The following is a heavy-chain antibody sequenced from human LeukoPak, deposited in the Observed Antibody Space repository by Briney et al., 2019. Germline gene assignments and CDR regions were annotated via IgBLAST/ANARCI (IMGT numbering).Heavy chain of an antibody. J-gene: IGHJ4*02. Sequence: PGGSLRLSCAASGFTFSSYAMSWVRQAPGKGLEWVSAISGSGGSTYYADSVKGRFTISRDNSKNTLYLQMNSLRAEDTAVYYCATNMVRGVINDYWGQGTLVTVSS. CDR2: ISGSGGST. V-gene: IGHV3-23*01. CDR3: ATNMVRGVINDY. CDR1: GFTFSSYA. D-gene: IGHD3-10*01.